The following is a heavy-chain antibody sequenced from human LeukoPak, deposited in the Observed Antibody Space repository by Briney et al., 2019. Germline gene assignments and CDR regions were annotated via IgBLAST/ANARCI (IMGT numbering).Heavy chain of an antibody. V-gene: IGHV3-15*01. CDR3: TTPVGWSDSSGYYYSFDY. Sequence: PGGSLRLSCAASGFTFSNAWMSWVRQAPGKGLEWVGRIKSKTDGGTTDYAAPVKGRFTISRDDSKNTLYLQMNSLKTEDTAVYCCTTPVGWSDSSGYYYSFDYWGQGTLVTVSS. CDR1: GFTFSNAW. J-gene: IGHJ4*02. D-gene: IGHD3-22*01. CDR2: IKSKTDGGTT.